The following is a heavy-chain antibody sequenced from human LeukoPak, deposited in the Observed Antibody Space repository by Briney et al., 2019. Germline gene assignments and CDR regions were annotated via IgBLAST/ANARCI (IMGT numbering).Heavy chain of an antibody. Sequence: GGSLRLSCAASGFTFSGYWMSWVRQAPGKGLEWVANIKQDGSEKYYVDSVKGRFTISRDNAKNSLYLQMNSLRAEDTAVYYCARPGSRDWGQGTMVTVSS. CDR3: ARPGSRD. V-gene: IGHV3-7*01. D-gene: IGHD7-27*01. CDR1: GFTFSGYW. CDR2: IKQDGSEK. J-gene: IGHJ3*01.